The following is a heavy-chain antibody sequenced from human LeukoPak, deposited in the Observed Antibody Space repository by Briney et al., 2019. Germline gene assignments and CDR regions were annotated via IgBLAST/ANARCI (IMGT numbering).Heavy chain of an antibody. CDR2: IKTKSDGGPT. V-gene: IGHV3-15*07. CDR3: TTGIDYGGGY. D-gene: IGHD4/OR15-4a*01. Sequence: GGSLRLSCAASEFTFSSYSMNWVRQAPGKGLEWVGRIKTKSDGGPTDYAAFVEGRFTISRDDSKNTLYLQMNSLKTEDTAVYYCTTGIDYGGGYWGQGTLVTVSS. J-gene: IGHJ4*02. CDR1: EFTFSSYS.